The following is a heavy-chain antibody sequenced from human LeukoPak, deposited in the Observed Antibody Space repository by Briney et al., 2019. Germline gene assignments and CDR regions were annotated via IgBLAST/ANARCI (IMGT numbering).Heavy chain of an antibody. CDR2: ISYDGSNK. V-gene: IGHV3-30-3*01. Sequence: GGSLRLSCAASGFTFSSYAMHWVRQAPGKGLEWVAVISYDGSNKYYADSVKGRFTISRDNSKNTLYLQMNSLRAEDTAVYYCARDSHYDFWSGYLYYYYYYGMDVWGQGTTVTVSS. J-gene: IGHJ6*02. CDR1: GFTFSSYA. D-gene: IGHD3-3*01. CDR3: ARDSHYDFWSGYLYYYYYYGMDV.